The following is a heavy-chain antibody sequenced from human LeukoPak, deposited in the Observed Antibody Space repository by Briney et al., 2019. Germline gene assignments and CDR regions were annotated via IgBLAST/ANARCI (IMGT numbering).Heavy chain of an antibody. V-gene: IGHV3-43*01. CDR3: AKDLVVGATTRGYYGMDV. Sequence: GGSLRLSCAASGFTFDDYTMRWVRQAPGKGLEWVSLISWDGGSTYYADSVKGRFTISRDNSKNSLYLQMNSLRTEDTALYYCAKDLVVGATTRGYYGMDVWGQGTTVTVSS. J-gene: IGHJ6*02. CDR1: GFTFDDYT. CDR2: ISWDGGST. D-gene: IGHD1-26*01.